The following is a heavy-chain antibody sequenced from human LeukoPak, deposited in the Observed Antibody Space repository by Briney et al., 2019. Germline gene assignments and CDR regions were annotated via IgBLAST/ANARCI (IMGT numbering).Heavy chain of an antibody. J-gene: IGHJ4*02. CDR3: ARSDIVVVVADTLRYDSSGYFDY. D-gene: IGHD2-15*01. CDR1: GGSISSSTYY. V-gene: IGHV4-61*05. CDR2: IYYSGST. Sequence: PSETLSLTCTVSGGSISSSTYYWSWVRQPPGKGLEWIGYIYYSGSTSYNPSLKSRVTISIDTSKNQFSLKLSSVTAADTAVYYCARSDIVVVVADTLRYDSSGYFDYWGQGTLVTVSS.